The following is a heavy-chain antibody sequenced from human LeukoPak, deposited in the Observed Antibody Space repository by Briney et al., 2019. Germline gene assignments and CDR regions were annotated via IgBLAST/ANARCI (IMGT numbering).Heavy chain of an antibody. CDR1: GYTFTGYY. CDR3: ARDMAAAGRDNGYYYYYYGMDV. V-gene: IGHV1-2*02. D-gene: IGHD6-13*01. Sequence: ASVKVSCKASGYTFTGYYMHWVRQAPGQGLEWMGWINPNSGGTNYAQKFQGRVTMTRNTSISTAYMELSRLRSDDTAVYYCARDMAAAGRDNGYYYYYYGMDVWGQGTTVTVSS. J-gene: IGHJ6*02. CDR2: INPNSGGT.